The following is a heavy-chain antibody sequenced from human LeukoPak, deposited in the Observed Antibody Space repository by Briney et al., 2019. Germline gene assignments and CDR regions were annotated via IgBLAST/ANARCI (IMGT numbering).Heavy chain of an antibody. Sequence: ASVKVSCKASGYTFTSYGISWVRQAPGQGLEWMGWISAYNGNTNYAQKLQGRVTMTTDTSTSTAYMELRSLRSDDTAVYYCARDRADYYDSSGYSGPDAFDIWGQGTMVTVSS. CDR2: ISAYNGNT. J-gene: IGHJ3*02. D-gene: IGHD3-22*01. V-gene: IGHV1-18*01. CDR3: ARDRADYYDSSGYSGPDAFDI. CDR1: GYTFTSYG.